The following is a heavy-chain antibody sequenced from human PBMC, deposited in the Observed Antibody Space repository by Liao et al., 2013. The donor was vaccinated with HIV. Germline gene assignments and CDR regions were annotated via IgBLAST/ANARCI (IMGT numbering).Heavy chain of an antibody. CDR2: INQSGST. CDR1: GGSFSGYY. CDR3: ARGSRYFDWILSGPRLITDAFSF. D-gene: IGHD3-9*01. J-gene: IGHJ3*01. V-gene: IGHV4-34*02. Sequence: QVQLQQWGAGLLKPSETLSLTCAVYGGSFSGYYWSWVRQPTGKGLEWIGEINQSGSTNYNPSLKSRVTISVDTSKNQFSLKLSSVTAADTAVYYCARGSRYFDWILSGPRLITDAFSFWGQGTMVTVS.